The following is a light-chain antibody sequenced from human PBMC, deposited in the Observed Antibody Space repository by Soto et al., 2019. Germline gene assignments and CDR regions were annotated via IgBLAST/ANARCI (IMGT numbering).Light chain of an antibody. V-gene: IGKV1-39*01. CDR1: QNIINN. CDR3: LQSYTTPYG. CDR2: AAS. Sequence: DIQMTQSPSSLSASVGDRVTITCRASQNIINNVNWYQKKPGKAPKVLIYAASSLESGVPSRFSGSGSGTDFTLTISSLQAEDFASYYCLQSYTTPYGFGQGTKLEIK. J-gene: IGKJ2*03.